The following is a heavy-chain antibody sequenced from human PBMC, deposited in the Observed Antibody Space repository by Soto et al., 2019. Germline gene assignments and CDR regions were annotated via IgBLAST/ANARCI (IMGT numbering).Heavy chain of an antibody. CDR3: AREGVVAATRSAHYIDV. CDR2: INAGNGNT. Sequence: QVQLVQSGAEVKKPGASVKVSCKASGYTFTSYAMHWVRQAPGQRLEWMGWINAGNGNTKYSQKLQGRVTITRDTSASTAYMELSSLRSEDTAVYYCAREGVVAATRSAHYIDVWGKGTTVTVSS. CDR1: GYTFTSYA. J-gene: IGHJ6*03. D-gene: IGHD2-15*01. V-gene: IGHV1-3*01.